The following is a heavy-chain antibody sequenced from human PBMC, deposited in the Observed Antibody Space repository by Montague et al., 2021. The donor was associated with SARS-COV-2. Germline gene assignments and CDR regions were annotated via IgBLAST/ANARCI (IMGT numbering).Heavy chain of an antibody. Sequence: SETLSLTCVVSGDFISTDNWWTWVRLPPGKGLEWVGGIYHTGSTKYKPSLKSRVSMSVDKSWNQLSLRLTSVTAADTAIYYCARKGSGRSDLAYWGQGTLVTVSS. CDR2: IYHTGST. J-gene: IGHJ4*02. V-gene: IGHV4-4*02. CDR1: GDFISTDNW. CDR3: ARKGSGRSDLAY. D-gene: IGHD1-26*01.